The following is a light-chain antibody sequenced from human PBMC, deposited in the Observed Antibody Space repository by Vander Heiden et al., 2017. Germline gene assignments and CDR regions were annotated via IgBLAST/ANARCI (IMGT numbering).Light chain of an antibody. J-gene: IGLJ3*02. CDR2: DVS. Sequence: QSALTQPASVSGSPGPSITISCTGTTSDVGGYNYVSWYQHHPGKAPKLMLYDVSYRPSGVSNRFSGSKSGNTASLTISGLQAEDEGDYYCSSYTSSTTLVVFGGGTKLTVL. CDR3: SSYTSSTTLVV. CDR1: TSDVGGYNY. V-gene: IGLV2-14*03.